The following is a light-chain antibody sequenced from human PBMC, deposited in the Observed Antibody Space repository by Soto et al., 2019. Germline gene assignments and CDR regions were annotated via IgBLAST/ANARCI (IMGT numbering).Light chain of an antibody. J-gene: IGKJ4*01. Sequence: DIQMTQSPSSVSASVGDRVTITCRASQGISSRLAWYQQKPGKAPNLLIYAASRLQSGVPSRFSGTGSGTDFPLTISRLQPEDFAIYCCQQADSSPLTFGGGTKVEFK. V-gene: IGKV1-12*01. CDR1: QGISSR. CDR3: QQADSSPLT. CDR2: AAS.